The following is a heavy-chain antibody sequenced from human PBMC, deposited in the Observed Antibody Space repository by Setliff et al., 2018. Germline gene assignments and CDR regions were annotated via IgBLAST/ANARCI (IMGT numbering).Heavy chain of an antibody. D-gene: IGHD3-16*01. Sequence: LRLSCAASGFTFSSYWMSWVRQAPGKGLEWVANIKQDGSEKYYVDSVKGRFTISRDNAKNSLYLQMNSLRAEDTALYYCALFGDRDTFPIWGQGTMVTVSS. J-gene: IGHJ3*02. CDR3: ALFGDRDTFPI. V-gene: IGHV3-7*03. CDR1: GFTFSSYW. CDR2: IKQDGSEK.